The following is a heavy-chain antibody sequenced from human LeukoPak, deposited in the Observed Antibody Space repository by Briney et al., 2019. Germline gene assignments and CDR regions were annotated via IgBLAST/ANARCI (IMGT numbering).Heavy chain of an antibody. CDR3: ARAVISFGAAVAKGFDC. CDR2: INHSGST. V-gene: IGHV4-34*01. Sequence: SETLSLTCAVYGGSFSGYYWSWIRQPPGKGLEWIGEINHSGSTNYNPSLKSRVTMSLDTSKNQFSLKLSSVTAADTAVYYCARAVISFGAAVAKGFDCWGQGTLVTVSS. J-gene: IGHJ4*02. D-gene: IGHD3-16*01. CDR1: GGSFSGYY.